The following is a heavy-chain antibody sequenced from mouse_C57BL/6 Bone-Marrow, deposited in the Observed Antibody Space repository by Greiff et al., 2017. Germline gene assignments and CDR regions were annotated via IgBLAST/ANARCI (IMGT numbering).Heavy chain of an antibody. Sequence: EVQLVESGGDLVKPGGSLKLSCAASGFTFSSYGMSWVRQTPDKRLEWVATISSGGSYTYYPDSVTGRFTISRDTAKNALYLQMSSLKSEDTAMYYCARRGQLRLRDAMDYWGQGTSVTVSS. CDR1: GFTFSSYG. J-gene: IGHJ4*01. V-gene: IGHV5-6*01. CDR3: ARRGQLRLRDAMDY. CDR2: ISSGGSYT. D-gene: IGHD3-2*02.